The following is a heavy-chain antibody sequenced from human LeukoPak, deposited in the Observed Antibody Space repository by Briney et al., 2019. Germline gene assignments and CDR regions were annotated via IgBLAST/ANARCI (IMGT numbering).Heavy chain of an antibody. J-gene: IGHJ4*02. CDR2: INSYGSIT. CDR3: ARGNYFDY. CDR1: GFTFSNYL. Sequence: GGSLRLSCAASGFTFSNYLMHWVRQTPGKGLVWVSHINSYGSITTCADSGKGRFTISRDNAKHTLCLQMNSLRAEDTAVYYCARGNYFDYWGQGTLVTVSS. V-gene: IGHV3-74*01.